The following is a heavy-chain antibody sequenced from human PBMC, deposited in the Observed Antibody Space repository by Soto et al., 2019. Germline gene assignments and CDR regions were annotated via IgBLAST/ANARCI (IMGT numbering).Heavy chain of an antibody. V-gene: IGHV3-23*01. D-gene: IGHD5-12*01. CDR3: AKVVGYSGYRDAFDI. J-gene: IGHJ3*02. CDR1: GFTFSSYA. Sequence: EVQLLESGGGLVQPGGSLRLSCAASGFTFSSYAMAWVRQAPGKGLKWVSVISGSGGRTYSADSVKGRFTISRDDSKNTVYLQMNSLRVEDTAVYYCAKVVGYSGYRDAFDIWGQGTMVTVSS. CDR2: ISGSGGRT.